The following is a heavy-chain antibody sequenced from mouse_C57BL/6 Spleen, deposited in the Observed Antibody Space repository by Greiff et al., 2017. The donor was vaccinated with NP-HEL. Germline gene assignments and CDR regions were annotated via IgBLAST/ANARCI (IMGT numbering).Heavy chain of an antibody. V-gene: IGHV5-6*01. CDR3: ASTGYDAMDY. CDR1: GFTFSSYG. D-gene: IGHD2-10*02. CDR2: ISSGGSYT. J-gene: IGHJ4*01. Sequence: ELHLVESGGDLVKPGGSLKLSCAASGFTFSSYGMSWVRQTPDKRLEWVATISSGGSYTYYPDSVKGRFTISRDNAKNTLYLQMSSLKSEDTAMYYCASTGYDAMDYWGQGTSVTVSS.